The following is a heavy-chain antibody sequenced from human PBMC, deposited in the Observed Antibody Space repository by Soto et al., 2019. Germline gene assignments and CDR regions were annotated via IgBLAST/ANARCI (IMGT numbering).Heavy chain of an antibody. V-gene: IGHV4-59*01. CDR3: ASSGWMDAFDI. Sequence: QVQLQESGPGLVKPSETLSLTCTVSGDSISSYYWSWIRQPPGKGLEWIGYIYYSGSTNYNPSLKSRVTISIHTSKTQFSLRLSSVTAADTAVYYCASSGWMDAFDIWGQGTMVTVSS. CDR1: GDSISSYY. D-gene: IGHD6-19*01. CDR2: IYYSGST. J-gene: IGHJ3*02.